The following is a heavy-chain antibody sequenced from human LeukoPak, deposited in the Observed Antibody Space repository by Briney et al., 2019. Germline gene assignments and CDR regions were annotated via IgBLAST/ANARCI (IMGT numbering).Heavy chain of an antibody. CDR3: ARASQILYYYYGMDV. J-gene: IGHJ6*02. CDR2: IIPIFGTA. CDR1: GGTFISYA. V-gene: IGHV1-69*13. Sequence: SVNVSCKASGGTFISYAISWVRQAPGQGLEWMGGIIPIFGTANYAQKFQGRVTITADESTSTAYMELSSLRSEDTAVYYCARASQILYYYYGMDVWGQGTTVTVSS.